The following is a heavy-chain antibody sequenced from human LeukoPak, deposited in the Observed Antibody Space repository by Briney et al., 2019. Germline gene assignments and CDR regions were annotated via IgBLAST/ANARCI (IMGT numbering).Heavy chain of an antibody. CDR3: AGGYYYYYMDV. V-gene: IGHV4-38-2*01. Sequence: SETLSLTCDVSGYSITNGYYWVWLRQPPGKGLEWIGSLYHSDSIYYNPSLKSRVTISVDTSKNQFSLKLSSVTAADTAVYYCAGGYYYYYMDVWGKGTTVTVSS. CDR1: GYSITNGYY. CDR2: LYHSDSI. J-gene: IGHJ6*03.